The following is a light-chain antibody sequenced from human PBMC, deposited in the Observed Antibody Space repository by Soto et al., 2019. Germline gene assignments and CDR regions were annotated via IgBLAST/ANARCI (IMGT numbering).Light chain of an antibody. V-gene: IGLV2-14*01. Sequence: QSVLTQPASVSGSPGQSITISCTGTTSDVGTYDYVSWYQHQPGKAPKVMIYEVSNRPSGVSDRFSGSKSGNTASLTISGLQAEDEADYYCCSYTDGSSLLFGGGTKLTVL. CDR3: CSYTDGSSLL. CDR1: TSDVGTYDY. J-gene: IGLJ3*02. CDR2: EVS.